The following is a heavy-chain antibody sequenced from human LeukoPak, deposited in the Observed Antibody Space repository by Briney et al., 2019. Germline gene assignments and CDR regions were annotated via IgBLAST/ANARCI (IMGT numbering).Heavy chain of an antibody. D-gene: IGHD3-10*01. CDR3: ARGRRGRSRTSHNWFDP. Sequence: GASVKVPCKASVYTFTSYDINWVRQATGQGLEWMGWMNPNSGNTGYAQKFQGRVTMTRNTSISTAYMELSSLRSEDTAVYYCARGRRGRSRTSHNWFDPWGQGTLITVSS. CDR2: MNPNSGNT. V-gene: IGHV1-8*01. CDR1: VYTFTSYD. J-gene: IGHJ5*02.